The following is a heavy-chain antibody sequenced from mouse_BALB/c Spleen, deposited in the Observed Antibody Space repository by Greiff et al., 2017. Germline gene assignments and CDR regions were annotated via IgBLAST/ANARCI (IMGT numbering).Heavy chain of an antibody. D-gene: IGHD3-3*01. V-gene: IGHV2-9-2*01. Sequence: VQLQESGPGLVAPSQSLSITCTVSGFSLTSYDISWIRQPPGKGLEWLGVIWTGGGTNYNSAFMSRLSISKDNSKSQVFLKMNSLQTDDTAIYYCVTRKGYYFDYWGQGTTLTVSS. CDR3: VTRKGYYFDY. CDR2: IWTGGGT. J-gene: IGHJ2*01. CDR1: GFSLTSYD.